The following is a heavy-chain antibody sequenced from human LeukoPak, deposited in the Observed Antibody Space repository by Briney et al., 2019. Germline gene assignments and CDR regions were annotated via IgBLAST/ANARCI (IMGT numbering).Heavy chain of an antibody. CDR3: ARGHYYFDSSD. V-gene: IGHV4-59*01. Sequence: PSETLSLTCTVSGGSISSYYWSWIRQPPGKGLEWIGYIYYSGSTNYNPSLKSRVTISVDTSKNQFSLKLSSATAADTAVYYCARGHYYFDSSDWGQGTLVTVSS. CDR1: GGSISSYY. D-gene: IGHD3-22*01. CDR2: IYYSGST. J-gene: IGHJ4*02.